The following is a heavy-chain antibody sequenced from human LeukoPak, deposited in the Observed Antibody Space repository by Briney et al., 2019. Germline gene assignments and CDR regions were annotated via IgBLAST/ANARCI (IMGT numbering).Heavy chain of an antibody. V-gene: IGHV3-48*01. CDR1: GFMFSYYR. D-gene: IGHD3-3*01. CDR3: ARERMRLFGDH. Sequence: PGGSLRLSCATSGFMFSYYRIHWVRQAPGRGLEWVSYISNSGRTIYYADSVKGRFTISRDNAKNSVYLQMNSLRAEDTAVYYCARERMRLFGDHWGQGTLVTVSS. J-gene: IGHJ4*02. CDR2: ISNSGRTI.